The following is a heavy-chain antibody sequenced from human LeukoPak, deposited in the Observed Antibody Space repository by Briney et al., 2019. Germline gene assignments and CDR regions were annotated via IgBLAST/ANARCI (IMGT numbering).Heavy chain of an antibody. CDR3: ARDTDYDILTGYYNGAASGLDY. CDR2: INPNSGGT. J-gene: IGHJ4*02. D-gene: IGHD3-9*01. V-gene: IGHV1-2*02. CDR1: GYTFTGYY. Sequence: GASVKVSCKASGYTFTGYYMHWVRQAPGQGLEWMGWINPNSGGTNYAQKFQGRVTMTRDTSISTAYMELSRLRSDDTAVYYCARDTDYDILTGYYNGAASGLDYWGQGTLVTVSS.